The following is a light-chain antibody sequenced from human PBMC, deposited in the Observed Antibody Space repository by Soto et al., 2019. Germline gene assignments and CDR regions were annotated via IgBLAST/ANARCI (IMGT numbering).Light chain of an antibody. CDR1: SSDVGGYNY. CDR3: SSYAGSNNVEV. V-gene: IGLV2-8*01. CDR2: EVS. Sequence: QSVLTQPPSASGSPGQSVTISCTGTSSDVGGYNYVSWYQQHPGKAPKLMIYEVSKRPSWVPDRFSGSKSGNTASLTVSGLQAEDEADYYCSSYAGSNNVEVFGGGTKLTVL. J-gene: IGLJ2*01.